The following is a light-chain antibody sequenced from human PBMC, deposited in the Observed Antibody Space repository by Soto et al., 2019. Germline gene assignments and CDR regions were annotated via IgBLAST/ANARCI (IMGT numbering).Light chain of an antibody. J-gene: IGKJ3*01. V-gene: IGKV1-33*01. CDR3: QQYDNLLMVT. CDR2: DAS. CDR1: QDISNY. Sequence: DIQMTQSPSSLPASVGDRVTITCQASQDISNYLNWYQQKPGKAPKLLIYDASNLETGVPSRFSGSGSGTDFTFTISSLQPEDIATYYCQQYDNLLMVTFGPGTKVDIK.